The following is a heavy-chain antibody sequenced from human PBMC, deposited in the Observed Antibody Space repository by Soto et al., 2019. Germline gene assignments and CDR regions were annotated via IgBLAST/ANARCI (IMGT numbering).Heavy chain of an antibody. V-gene: IGHV4-31*03. Sequence: QVQLQESGPGLVKPSQTLSLTCTVSGGSISSGGYYWSWIRQHPGKGLEWIGYIYYSGSTYYNPSLKSRVTITVETSKNQFSLKLGSVTAADTAVYYCARDRGSGSYAYYGMDVWGQGTTVTVSS. J-gene: IGHJ6*02. CDR3: ARDRGSGSYAYYGMDV. CDR2: IYYSGST. CDR1: GGSISSGGYY. D-gene: IGHD3-10*01.